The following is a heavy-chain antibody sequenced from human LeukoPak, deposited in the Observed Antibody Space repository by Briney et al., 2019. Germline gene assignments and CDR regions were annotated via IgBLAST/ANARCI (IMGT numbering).Heavy chain of an antibody. CDR1: GGTFSSYA. J-gene: IGHJ4*02. Sequence: SVKVSCKASGGTFSSYAISWVRQAPGQGLEWMGGIIPIFGTANYARKFQGRVTMTRDTSTSTVYMELSSLRSEDTAVYYCARGDAVVVDYWGQGTLVTVSS. CDR2: IIPIFGTA. CDR3: ARGDAVVVDY. D-gene: IGHD2-15*01. V-gene: IGHV1-69*05.